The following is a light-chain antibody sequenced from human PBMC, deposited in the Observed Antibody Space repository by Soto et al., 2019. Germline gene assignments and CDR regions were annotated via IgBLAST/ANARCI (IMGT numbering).Light chain of an antibody. J-gene: IGKJ2*01. Sequence: IVMTQTPLSSPVTLGQPASISCRSSQSLVHSDGYTYLSWYQLKPGKPPRLLIYRVSNRFSGVPDRFSGSGAGTDFTLRISRVESEDVGVYFCMQGTQFPPYTFGQGTKLEI. CDR1: QSLVHSDGYTY. V-gene: IGKV2-24*01. CDR2: RVS. CDR3: MQGTQFPPYT.